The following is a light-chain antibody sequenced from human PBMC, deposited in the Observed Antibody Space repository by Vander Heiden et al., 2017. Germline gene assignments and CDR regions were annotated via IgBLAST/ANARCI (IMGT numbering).Light chain of an antibody. CDR2: RNN. Sequence: QSVLTQPPSASGTPAQRVPIPCSGSSSNIGSNYVYWYQQLPGAAPRLLIYRNNKRPPGVPDRFSGSKSGTSDSLAISGLRSEDEAAYYCASWDDIVNVLWLFGGGTNLTVL. CDR1: SSNIGSNY. CDR3: ASWDDIVNVLWL. V-gene: IGLV1-47*01. J-gene: IGLJ3*02.